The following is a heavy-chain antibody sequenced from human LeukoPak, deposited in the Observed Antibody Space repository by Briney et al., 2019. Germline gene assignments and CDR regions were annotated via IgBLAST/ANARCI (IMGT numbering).Heavy chain of an antibody. CDR2: IRYDGSNK. CDR1: GFTFSSYG. CDR3: AKDTPDYDFWSGYPEGFDI. J-gene: IGHJ3*02. Sequence: PGGSLRLSCAASGFTFSSYGMHWVRQAPGKGLEWVAFIRYDGSNKYYADSVKGRFTISRDNSKNTLYLQMNCLRAEDTAVYYCAKDTPDYDFWSGYPEGFDIWGQGTMVTVSS. V-gene: IGHV3-30*02. D-gene: IGHD3-3*01.